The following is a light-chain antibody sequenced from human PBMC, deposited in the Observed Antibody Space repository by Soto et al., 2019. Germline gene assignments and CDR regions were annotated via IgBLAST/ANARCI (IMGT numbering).Light chain of an antibody. CDR2: GTS. V-gene: IGKV3-20*01. Sequence: EIVLTQSPGTLSLSPGDRATLSCRASQSVSSGYLAWYQQKPGQPPKLLMYGTSDRATGIPDRFSGSGSGTDFTLSISGLEPEALAVDYCQPYDSSPYTFGQGTKVEIK. CDR1: QSVSSGY. CDR3: QPYDSSPYT. J-gene: IGKJ2*01.